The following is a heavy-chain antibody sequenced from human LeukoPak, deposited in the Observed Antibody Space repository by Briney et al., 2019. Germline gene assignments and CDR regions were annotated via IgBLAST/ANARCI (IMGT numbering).Heavy chain of an antibody. V-gene: IGHV3-53*01. D-gene: IGHD3-22*01. J-gene: IGHJ3*02. CDR3: ARVRRYYDSSGYYDAFDI. Sequence: GGSLRLSCAASGFTVSSNYMSWVRQAPGKGLEWVSVIYSGGSTYYADSVKGRFTISRDNSKTTLYLQMNSLRAEDTAVYYCARVRRYYDSSGYYDAFDIWGQGTMVTVSS. CDR2: IYSGGST. CDR1: GFTVSSNY.